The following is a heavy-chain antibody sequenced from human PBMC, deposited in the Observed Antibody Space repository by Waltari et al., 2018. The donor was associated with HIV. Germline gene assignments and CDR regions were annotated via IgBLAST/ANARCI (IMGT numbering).Heavy chain of an antibody. CDR2: IDTAGRT. J-gene: IGHJ4*02. Sequence: EVQLVESGGGLIQTGGSLRLSCAASGFTVSSNYMSWVRQAPGKGLECVSVIDTAGRTSYADSVKGRFTISRDTSNNTLHLQMNSLRAEDTAIYYCAKSYGDYFDYWGQGTLVTVSS. V-gene: IGHV3-53*01. CDR1: GFTVSSNY. D-gene: IGHD4-17*01. CDR3: AKSYGDYFDY.